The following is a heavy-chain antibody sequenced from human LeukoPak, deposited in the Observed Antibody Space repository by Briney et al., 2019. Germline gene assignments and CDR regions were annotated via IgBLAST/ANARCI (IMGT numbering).Heavy chain of an antibody. Sequence: GGSLRLSCAASGFTFSSYGMHWVRQAPGKGLEWVAVISYDGSNKYYVDSVKGRFTISRDNSKNTLYLQMNSLRGEDTAVYYCAKGSGSYYLGAFDIWGQGTMVTVSS. CDR2: ISYDGSNK. V-gene: IGHV3-30*18. CDR1: GFTFSSYG. D-gene: IGHD1-26*01. J-gene: IGHJ3*02. CDR3: AKGSGSYYLGAFDI.